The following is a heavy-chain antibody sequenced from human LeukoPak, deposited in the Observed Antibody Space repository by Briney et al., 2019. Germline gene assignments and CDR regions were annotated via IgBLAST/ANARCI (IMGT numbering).Heavy chain of an antibody. CDR1: GFTVSTNY. V-gene: IGHV3-11*04. D-gene: IGHD6-19*01. CDR2: ISSSGSTI. J-gene: IGHJ4*02. CDR3: ARDSSGWDFDY. Sequence: GGSLRLSCAASGFTVSTNYMSWVRQAPGKGLEWVSYISSSGSTIYYADSVKGRFTISRDNAKSSLYLQMSSLRAEDTAVYYCARDSSGWDFDYWGQGTLVTVSS.